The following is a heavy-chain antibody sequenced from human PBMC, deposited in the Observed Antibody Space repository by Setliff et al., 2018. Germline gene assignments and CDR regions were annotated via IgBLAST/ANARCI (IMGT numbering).Heavy chain of an antibody. CDR1: GGSISSYY. J-gene: IGHJ3*02. V-gene: IGHV4-59*01. CDR2: IYYSGST. CDR3: ARDHAYSSGWLVDANAFDI. Sequence: SETLSLTCTVSGGSISSYYWSWIRQPPGKGLEWIGYIYYSGSTNYNPSLKSRVTISVDTSKNQFSLKLSSVTAADTAVYYCARDHAYSSGWLVDANAFDIWGQGTMVTVSS. D-gene: IGHD6-19*01.